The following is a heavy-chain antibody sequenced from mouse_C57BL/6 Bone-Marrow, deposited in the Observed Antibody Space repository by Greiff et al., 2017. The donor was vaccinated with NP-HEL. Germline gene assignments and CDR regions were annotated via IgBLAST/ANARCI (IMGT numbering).Heavy chain of an antibody. CDR3: ARDRVYDGYYVPFDY. Sequence: EVHLVESGGGLVQPKGSLKLSCAASGFSFNTYAMNWVRQAPGKGLEWVARIRSKSNNYATYYADSVKDRFTISRDDSESMLYLQMNNLKTEDTAMYYCARDRVYDGYYVPFDYWGQGTTLTVSS. D-gene: IGHD2-3*01. J-gene: IGHJ2*01. CDR1: GFSFNTYA. V-gene: IGHV10-1*01. CDR2: IRSKSNNYAT.